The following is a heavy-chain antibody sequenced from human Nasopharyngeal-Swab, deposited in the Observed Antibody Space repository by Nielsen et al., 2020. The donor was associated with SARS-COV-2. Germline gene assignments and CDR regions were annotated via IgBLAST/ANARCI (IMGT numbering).Heavy chain of an antibody. D-gene: IGHD3-10*01. V-gene: IGHV4-59*01. CDR2: IYYSGST. Sequence: SEPLSLTCTVSGGSISSYYWSWIRQPPGKGLEWIGYIYYSGSTNYNPSLKSRVTISVDTSKNQFSLKLSSVTAADTAVYYCARDRPMVRGVASGGAHYYYYYMDVWGKGTTVTVSS. J-gene: IGHJ6*03. CDR1: GGSISSYY. CDR3: ARDRPMVRGVASGGAHYYYYYMDV.